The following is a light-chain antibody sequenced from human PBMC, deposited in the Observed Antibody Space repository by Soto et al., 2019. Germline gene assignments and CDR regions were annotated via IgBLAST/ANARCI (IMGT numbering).Light chain of an antibody. CDR2: PNN. V-gene: IGLV1-44*01. Sequence: QSVLTQPPSASGTPGQRITISCSASTSYIGSHTVNSYQHLPGTAPKLLMYPNNQRPSGVPDRFSGSKSGTSASLAISGLQSGDEADYYCAAWDDSLNGYVFGTGTKVTVL. CDR1: TSYIGSHT. CDR3: AAWDDSLNGYV. J-gene: IGLJ1*01.